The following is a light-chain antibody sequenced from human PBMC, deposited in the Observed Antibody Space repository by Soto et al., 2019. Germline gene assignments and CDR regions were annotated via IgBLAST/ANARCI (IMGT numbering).Light chain of an antibody. CDR1: QSISSY. V-gene: IGKV1-39*01. Sequence: DIQMTQSPSSLSASVGDRVTITCRASQSISSYLNWYQQKPGKAPKLLIYAASSLQSGVPSRFSGSGSGTDFTLTISSLHPEVFATYYCQQSYSTCLTFGQGTRLEIK. J-gene: IGKJ5*01. CDR2: AAS. CDR3: QQSYSTCLT.